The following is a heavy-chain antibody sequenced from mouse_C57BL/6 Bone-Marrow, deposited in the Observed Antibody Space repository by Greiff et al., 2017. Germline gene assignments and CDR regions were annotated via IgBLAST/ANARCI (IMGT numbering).Heavy chain of an antibody. D-gene: IGHD1-1*01. CDR1: GFTFSDYY. V-gene: IGHV5-12*01. CDR3: ARDYGSSYVLYFDV. CDR2: ISNGGGST. Sequence: EVQLQQSGGGLVQPGGSLKLSCAASGFTFSDYYMYWVRQTPEKRLEWVAYISNGGGSTYYPDTVKGRFTLSRDNAKNTLYLQMSRLKSEDTAMYYCARDYGSSYVLYFDVWGTGTTVTVSS. J-gene: IGHJ1*03.